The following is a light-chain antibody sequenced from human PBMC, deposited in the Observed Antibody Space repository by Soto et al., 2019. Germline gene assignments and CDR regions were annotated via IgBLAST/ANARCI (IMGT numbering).Light chain of an antibody. CDR1: QAISNY. J-gene: IGKJ1*01. CDR3: QKYNTARWT. V-gene: IGKV1-27*01. Sequence: DIQMTQSPSSLSASVGDRVTITCRASQAISNYLAWYQQKAGRVPELLIYATSTLQSGVPSRFSGSESGTDFTLTISSLQPEDVATYYCQKYNTARWTFGQGTKVEIK. CDR2: ATS.